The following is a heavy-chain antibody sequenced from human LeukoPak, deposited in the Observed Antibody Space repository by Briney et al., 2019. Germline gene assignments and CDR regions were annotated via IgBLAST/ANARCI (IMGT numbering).Heavy chain of an antibody. V-gene: IGHV3-30-3*01. CDR3: ARVGDSGYSNSDY. CDR1: GFTFSSYA. D-gene: IGHD3-22*01. CDR2: ISYDGSNK. Sequence: GGSLRLSCAASGFTFSSYAMHWVRQAPGKGLEWVAVISYDGSNKYYADSVKGRFTISRDNSKNALYLQMNSLRAEDTAVYYRARVGDSGYSNSDYWGQGTLVSVSS. J-gene: IGHJ4*02.